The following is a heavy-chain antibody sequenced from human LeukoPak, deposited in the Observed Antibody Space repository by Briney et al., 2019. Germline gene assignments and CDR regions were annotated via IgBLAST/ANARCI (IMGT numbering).Heavy chain of an antibody. J-gene: IGHJ4*02. D-gene: IGHD4-17*01. Sequence: GGSLRLSCAASGFTVQSYAVNWVRQAPGKGLEWVSILRGSGAGTSYADSVKGRFATSRDNSKNTVYLEMKSLRAEDTAVYYCAKDGNDYGDYGSDYWGQGTLVTVSS. CDR2: LRGSGAGT. CDR1: GFTVQSYA. V-gene: IGHV3-23*01. CDR3: AKDGNDYGDYGSDY.